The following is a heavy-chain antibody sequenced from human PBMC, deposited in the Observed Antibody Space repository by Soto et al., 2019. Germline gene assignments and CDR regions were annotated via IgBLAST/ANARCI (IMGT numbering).Heavy chain of an antibody. CDR2: IYYSGST. J-gene: IGHJ6*02. D-gene: IGHD6-19*01. CDR1: GVSVSSGICY. CDR3: ARGIEGWYQGRYYYGMDV. V-gene: IGHV4-61*01. Sequence: SETLSVTCPVSGVSVSSGICYWSWIRQPPGKGLEWIGYIYYSGSTNYNPSLKSRVTISVDTSKNLFSLKLSSVTAADTAVYYCARGIEGWYQGRYYYGMDVWGQGTTVTVSS.